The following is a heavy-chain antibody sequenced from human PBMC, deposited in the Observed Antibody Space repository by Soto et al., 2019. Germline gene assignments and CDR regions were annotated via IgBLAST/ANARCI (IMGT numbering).Heavy chain of an antibody. Sequence: VGSLRLSCAASGFTFSSYGMHWVRQAPGKGLEWVAVIWYDGSNKYYADSVKGRFTISRDNSKNTLYLQMNSLRAEDTAVYYCARDPSDWNVRAYYDYWGQGNLVTVSS. CDR2: IWYDGSNK. D-gene: IGHD1-1*01. CDR3: ARDPSDWNVRAYYDY. J-gene: IGHJ4*02. V-gene: IGHV3-33*01. CDR1: GFTFSSYG.